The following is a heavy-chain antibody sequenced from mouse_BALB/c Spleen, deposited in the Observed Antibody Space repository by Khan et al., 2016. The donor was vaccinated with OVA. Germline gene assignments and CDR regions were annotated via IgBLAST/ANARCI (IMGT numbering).Heavy chain of an antibody. D-gene: IGHD1-1*01. CDR1: GYIFTSYG. Sequence: QIQLVQSGPELKKPGETVKISCKASGYIFTSYGMHWVKQAPGKGLKWMGWINTYTGEPTYAADFTGRFVFSLDTSASTAYLQINNLKNEDTATYYCARPPYVAYVIGYWGQGTSVTVSS. CDR2: INTYTGEP. CDR3: ARPPYVAYVIGY. J-gene: IGHJ4*01. V-gene: IGHV9-3-1*01.